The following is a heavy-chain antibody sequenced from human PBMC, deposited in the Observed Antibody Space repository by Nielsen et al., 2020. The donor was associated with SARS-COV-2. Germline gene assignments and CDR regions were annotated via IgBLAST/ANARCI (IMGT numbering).Heavy chain of an antibody. J-gene: IGHJ6*02. CDR2: IWYDGSNK. CDR1: GFTFSSYG. D-gene: IGHD6-6*01. CDR3: ARDGAVGELVRNYYYYGMDV. Sequence: GESLKISCAASGFTFSSYGMHWVRQAPGKGLEWVAVIWYDGSNKYYADSVKGRFTISRDNSKNTLYLQMNSLRAEDTAVYYCARDGAVGELVRNYYYYGMDVWGQGTLVTVSS. V-gene: IGHV3-33*01.